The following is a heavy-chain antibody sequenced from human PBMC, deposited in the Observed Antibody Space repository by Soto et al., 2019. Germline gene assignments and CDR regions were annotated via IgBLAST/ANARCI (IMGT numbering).Heavy chain of an antibody. CDR1: GSPISSYY. D-gene: IGHD3-22*01. J-gene: IGHJ4*01. Sequence: PSETLSLTCTVSGSPISSYYWSWFRQPPGQGLEWVGYVYYTGTTTYSPSLKSRVTISVDASKSQFSLNLRSVTAADTAVYYCARLGDYYQAGDYWGHGALVTVS. CDR2: VYYTGTT. CDR3: ARLGDYYQAGDY. V-gene: IGHV4-59*08.